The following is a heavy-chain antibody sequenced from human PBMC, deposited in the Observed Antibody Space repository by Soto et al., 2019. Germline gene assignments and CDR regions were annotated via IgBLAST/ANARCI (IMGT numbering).Heavy chain of an antibody. CDR1: GSGFISSG. Sequence: SVKVSCKASGSGFISSGIQWVRQAHGQRLEWIGWIVVASGQTNYAQNFRGRVAITRDTSTATAYIELTGLTSEDAAVYFCSADRPDIGVGWWVWGQGTTVTVS. D-gene: IGHD2-15*01. J-gene: IGHJ6*02. CDR3: SADRPDIGVGWWV. V-gene: IGHV1-58*02. CDR2: IVVASGQT.